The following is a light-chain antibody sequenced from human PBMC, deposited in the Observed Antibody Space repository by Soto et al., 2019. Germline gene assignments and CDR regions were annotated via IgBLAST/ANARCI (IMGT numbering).Light chain of an antibody. CDR1: QSLVHSNGNTY. CDR2: RVS. V-gene: IGKV2-30*02. Sequence: DVVMTQSPLSLPVTLGQPASISCRSSQSLVHSNGNTYLNWFRQRPGQSPRRLIYRVSDRDSGVPDRFTGSGSGTDFTLKISRVEAEDVGVYYCMQASHGPYTFGQGTKLE. CDR3: MQASHGPYT. J-gene: IGKJ2*01.